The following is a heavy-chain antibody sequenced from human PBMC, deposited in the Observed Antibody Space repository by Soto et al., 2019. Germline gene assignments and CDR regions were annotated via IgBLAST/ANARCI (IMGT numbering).Heavy chain of an antibody. CDR3: AKDPQSVIMYPNWFDP. Sequence: QVQLVESGGGVVQPGRSLRLSCAASGFIFSTYGMHWVRQAPGKGLEWVAVISHDGSTKYYVDSVKGRFTISRDNSKNTLYLQMNSLKPEDTAVYFCAKDPQSVIMYPNWFDPWGQGTLVIVSS. J-gene: IGHJ5*02. D-gene: IGHD3-3*01. CDR2: ISHDGSTK. V-gene: IGHV3-30*18. CDR1: GFIFSTYG.